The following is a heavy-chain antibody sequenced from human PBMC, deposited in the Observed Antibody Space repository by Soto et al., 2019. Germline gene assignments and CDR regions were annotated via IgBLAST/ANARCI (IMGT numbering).Heavy chain of an antibody. Sequence: SVKVSCKASGGTFSSYAMSWVRQAPGQGLEWMGGIIPIFGTANYAQKFQGRVTITADESTSTAYMELSSLRSEDTAVYYCARDGPVGRYSSSSRYWGQGTLVTVSS. D-gene: IGHD6-6*01. CDR1: GGTFSSYA. CDR3: ARDGPVGRYSSSSRY. CDR2: IIPIFGTA. J-gene: IGHJ4*02. V-gene: IGHV1-69*13.